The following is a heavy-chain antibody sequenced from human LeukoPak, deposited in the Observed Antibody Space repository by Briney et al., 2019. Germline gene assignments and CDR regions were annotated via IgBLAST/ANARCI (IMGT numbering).Heavy chain of an antibody. CDR1: GGSISSGGYY. D-gene: IGHD4-17*01. CDR3: ARDGLTTVTTWNAFDI. Sequence: SETLSLTCTVSGGSISSGGYYWSWIRQHPGKGLEWIGYIYYSGSTYYNPSLKSRVTISVDTSKDQFSLKLSSVTAADTAVYYCARDGLTTVTTWNAFDIWGQGTMVTVSS. J-gene: IGHJ3*02. V-gene: IGHV4-31*03. CDR2: IYYSGST.